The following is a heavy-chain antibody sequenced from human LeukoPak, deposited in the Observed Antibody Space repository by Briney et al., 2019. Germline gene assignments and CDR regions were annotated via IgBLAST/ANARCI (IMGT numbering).Heavy chain of an antibody. V-gene: IGHV3-30-3*01. Sequence: GGSLRLSCAASGFTFSSYAMHWVRQAPGKGLEWVAVISYDGCNKYYADSVKGRFTISRDNSKNTLYLQMNSLRAEDTAVYYCARSRVVRGVIGYWGQGTLVTVSS. D-gene: IGHD3-10*01. CDR3: ARSRVVRGVIGY. CDR1: GFTFSSYA. CDR2: ISYDGCNK. J-gene: IGHJ4*02.